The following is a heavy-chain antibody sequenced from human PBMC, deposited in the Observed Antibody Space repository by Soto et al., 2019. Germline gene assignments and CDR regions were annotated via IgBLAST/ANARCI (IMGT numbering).Heavy chain of an antibody. CDR2: ISYDGSNK. J-gene: IGHJ4*02. CDR3: ARDMYSSSWYVVDY. D-gene: IGHD6-13*01. Sequence: QVQLVESGGGVVQPGRSLRLSCAASGFTFSSYAMHWVRQAPGKGLEWVAVISYDGSNKYYADSVKGRFTISRDNSKNTLYLQMNSLRAEDTAVYYCARDMYSSSWYVVDYWGQGTLVTVSS. CDR1: GFTFSSYA. V-gene: IGHV3-30-3*01.